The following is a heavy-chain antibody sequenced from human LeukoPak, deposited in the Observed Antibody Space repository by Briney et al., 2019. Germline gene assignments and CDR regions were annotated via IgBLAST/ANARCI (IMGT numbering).Heavy chain of an antibody. CDR2: INSDGSST. D-gene: IGHD6-25*01. J-gene: IGHJ6*02. CDR1: GFTFSSYW. Sequence: PGGSLRLSCAASGFTFSSYWMHWVRQAPGKGLVWVSRINSDGSSTSYADSVKGRFTISRDNAKNTLYLQMNSLRAEDTAVYYCARDPGPSGIAADRYYYGMDVWGQGTTVTVSS. V-gene: IGHV3-74*01. CDR3: ARDPGPSGIAADRYYYGMDV.